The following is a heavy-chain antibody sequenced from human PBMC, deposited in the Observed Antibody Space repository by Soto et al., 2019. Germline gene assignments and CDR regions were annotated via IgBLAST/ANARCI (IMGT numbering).Heavy chain of an antibody. CDR1: GGSLRGYS. Sequence: SETLSLTCTVSGGSLRGYSWSWIRQSPGKGLEWIGEINHSGSTNYNPSLKSRVTISVDTSKNQFSLKLTSVTAADTAVYYCARDKITGLFDYWGQGTLVTVS. CDR3: ARDKITGLFDY. D-gene: IGHD2-8*02. J-gene: IGHJ4*02. CDR2: INHSGST. V-gene: IGHV4-34*01.